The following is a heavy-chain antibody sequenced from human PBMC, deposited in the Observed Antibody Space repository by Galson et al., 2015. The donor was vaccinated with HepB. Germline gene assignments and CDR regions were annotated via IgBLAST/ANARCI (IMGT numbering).Heavy chain of an antibody. D-gene: IGHD1-1*01. Sequence: SLRLSCAASGFTFSYSYISLIRQAPGQGLQWVSYISPDSDNIHYSYSVKGLFTISMYNSNNSLYLQMSSLSVDDTAVYYCVREKDWRFDQWGKGILVTV. V-gene: IGHV3-11*01. CDR2: ISPDSDNI. J-gene: IGHJ4*02. CDR1: GFTFSYSY. CDR3: VREKDWRFDQ.